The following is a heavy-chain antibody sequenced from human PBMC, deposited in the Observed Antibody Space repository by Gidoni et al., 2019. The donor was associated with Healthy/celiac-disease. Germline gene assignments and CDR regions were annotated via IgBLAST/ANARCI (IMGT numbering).Heavy chain of an antibody. V-gene: IGHV4-39*01. Sequence: QLQLQESGPGLVKPSETLSLTCTVSGGSISSSSYYWGWIRQPPGKGLEWIGSIYYSGSTYYNPSLKSRVTISVDTSKNQFSLKLSSVTAADTAVYYCARYWNYGEYKYFDYWGQGTLVTVSS. CDR3: ARYWNYGEYKYFDY. J-gene: IGHJ4*02. D-gene: IGHD1-7*01. CDR1: GGSISSSSYY. CDR2: IYYSGST.